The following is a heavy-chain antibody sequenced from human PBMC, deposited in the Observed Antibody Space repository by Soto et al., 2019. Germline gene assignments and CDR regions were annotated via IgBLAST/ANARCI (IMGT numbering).Heavy chain of an antibody. D-gene: IGHD2-15*01. J-gene: IGHJ4*02. Sequence: GGSLRLSCAASGFTFSSYGMHWVRQAPGKGLEGVAVIWYDGSNKYYADSVKGRFTISRDNSKNTLYLQMNSLRAEDTAVYYCARKSSPYCSGGSCYTAIFAYWGQGTLVTVSS. CDR3: ARKSSPYCSGGSCYTAIFAY. CDR2: IWYDGSNK. V-gene: IGHV3-33*01. CDR1: GFTFSSYG.